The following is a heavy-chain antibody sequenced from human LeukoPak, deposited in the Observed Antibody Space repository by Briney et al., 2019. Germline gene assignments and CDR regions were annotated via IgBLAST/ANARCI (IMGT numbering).Heavy chain of an antibody. D-gene: IGHD6-6*01. Sequence: GGSLRLSCAASGFTFSSYAMSWVRQAPGKGLEWVSAISGSGGSTYYADSVKGRFTISRDNSKNTLYLQMNSLRAEDTAVYYSAKALQYSSSSPLDYWGQGTLVTVSS. CDR2: ISGSGGST. J-gene: IGHJ4*02. CDR3: AKALQYSSSSPLDY. CDR1: GFTFSSYA. V-gene: IGHV3-23*01.